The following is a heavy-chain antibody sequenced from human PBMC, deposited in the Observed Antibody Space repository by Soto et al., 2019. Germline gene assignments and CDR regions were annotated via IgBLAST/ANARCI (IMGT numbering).Heavy chain of an antibody. V-gene: IGHV3-23*01. CDR2: ISGSGGST. D-gene: IGHD3-22*01. J-gene: IGHJ4*02. Sequence: PGGSLRLSCAASGFTFSSYAMSWVRQAPGKGLEWVSAISGSGGSTYYADSVKGRFTISRDNSKNTLYLQMNSLRAEDTAVYYCTTDPVTMIVLVPSSGWGQGTLVTVSS. CDR3: TTDPVTMIVLVPSSG. CDR1: GFTFSSYA.